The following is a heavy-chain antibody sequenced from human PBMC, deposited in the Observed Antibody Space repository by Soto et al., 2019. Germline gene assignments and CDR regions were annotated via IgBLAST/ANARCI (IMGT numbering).Heavy chain of an antibody. V-gene: IGHV3-13*05. CDR2: ISAAGDP. CDR3: ARTDRDFYGLDV. J-gene: IGHJ6*02. CDR1: GFTFRNYD. Sequence: EVQLVESGGGLVQPGGSLRLSCAASGFTFRNYDMHWVRQGTGKGLEWVSGISAAGDPDYADSVEGRFTISRENAQNSFFLQMSSLRVGVTAVNYCARTDRDFYGLDVWGQGTTVIVSS.